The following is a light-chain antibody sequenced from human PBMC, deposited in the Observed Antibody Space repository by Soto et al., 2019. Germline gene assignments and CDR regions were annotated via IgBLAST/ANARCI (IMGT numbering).Light chain of an antibody. CDR2: NDN. V-gene: IGLV3-9*01. J-gene: IGLJ2*01. CDR1: TIGSKN. Sequence: SYELTQPLSESVALGQTARISCGGNTIGSKNVHGYQQKPDQAPVLVIYNDNSRPSGIPERFSGSNSGSSATLTISRAQDGDEADYYCQVCDTSAALIGGGTKLTVL. CDR3: QVCDTSAAL.